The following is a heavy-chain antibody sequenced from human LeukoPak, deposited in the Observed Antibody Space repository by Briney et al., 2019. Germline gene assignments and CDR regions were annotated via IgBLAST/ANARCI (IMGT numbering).Heavy chain of an antibody. Sequence: GRSLRLSCAASGFIFSSYAMHWVRQAPGKGLEWVAVISYDGSNKYYADSVKGRFTISRDNSKNTLYLQMNSLRAEDTAVYYCAREGPGGYFDYWGQGTLVTVSS. CDR2: ISYDGSNK. J-gene: IGHJ4*02. CDR3: AREGPGGYFDY. CDR1: GFIFSSYA. D-gene: IGHD3-10*01. V-gene: IGHV3-30*01.